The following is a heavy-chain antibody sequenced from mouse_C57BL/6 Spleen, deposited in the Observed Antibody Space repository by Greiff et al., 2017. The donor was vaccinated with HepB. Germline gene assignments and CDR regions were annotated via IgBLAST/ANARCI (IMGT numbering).Heavy chain of an antibody. J-gene: IGHJ4*01. V-gene: IGHV1-59*01. CDR1: GYTFTSYW. Sequence: VQLQQPGAELVRPGTSVKLSCKASGYTFTSYWMHWVKQRPGQGLEWIGVIDPSDSYTNYNQKFKGKATLTVDTSSSTAYMQLSSLTSEDSAVYYCAREGNYAMDYWGQGTSVTVSS. CDR3: AREGNYAMDY. CDR2: IDPSDSYT.